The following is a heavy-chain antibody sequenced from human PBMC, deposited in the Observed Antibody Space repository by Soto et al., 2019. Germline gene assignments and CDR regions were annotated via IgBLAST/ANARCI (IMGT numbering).Heavy chain of an antibody. CDR3: ARLTTRASWFDP. Sequence: QLQLQESGPGLVKPSETLSLTCTVSGGSISSSSYYWGWIRQPPGKGLEWIGSIYYSGSTYYNPSLKSRVTRSVDTSKNQFSLKLSSVTAADTAVYYCARLTTRASWFDPWGQGTLVTVSS. V-gene: IGHV4-39*01. CDR1: GGSISSSSYY. J-gene: IGHJ5*02. CDR2: IYYSGST.